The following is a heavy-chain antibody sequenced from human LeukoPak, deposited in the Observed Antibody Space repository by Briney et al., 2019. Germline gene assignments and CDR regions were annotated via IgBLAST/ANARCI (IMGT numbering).Heavy chain of an antibody. V-gene: IGHV4-59*12. CDR1: GGSISSFY. CDR3: ARAAIRIAVAGEGPYFDY. CDR2: IYYTGIT. Sequence: SETLSLTCTVSGGSISSFYWSWIRQPPGKGLEWIGYIYYTGITNYNPSLKSRVTISVDTSKNQFSLKLSSVTAADTAVYYCARAAIRIAVAGEGPYFDYWGQGTLVTVSS. J-gene: IGHJ4*02. D-gene: IGHD6-19*01.